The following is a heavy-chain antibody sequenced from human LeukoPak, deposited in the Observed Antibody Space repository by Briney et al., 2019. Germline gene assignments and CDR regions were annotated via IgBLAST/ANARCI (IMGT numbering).Heavy chain of an antibody. CDR3: ARDQSNYLDY. V-gene: IGHV1-69*13. D-gene: IGHD6-6*01. J-gene: IGHJ4*02. CDR2: VIPIFGTA. Sequence: SVKVSCKASGGTFSSYAISWVRQAPGQGLEWMGGVIPIFGTANYAQKFQGRVTITADESTSTAYMELSSLRPEDTAVYYCARDQSNYLDYWGQGTLVTVSS. CDR1: GGTFSSYA.